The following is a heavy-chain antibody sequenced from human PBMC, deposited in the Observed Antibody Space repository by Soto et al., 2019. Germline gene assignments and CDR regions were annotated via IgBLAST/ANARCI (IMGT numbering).Heavy chain of an antibody. CDR2: ISAYNGNT. V-gene: IGHV1-18*01. CDR3: ARKNGNAGPYAF. Sequence: ASVKVSCKACGCTFTSYGISWVRQAPGQGLEWMGWISAYNGNTNYAQKLQGRVTMTTDTSTSTAYMELRSLRSDDTAVYYCARKNGNAGPYAFWGRGTLVPFSS. CDR1: GCTFTSYG. J-gene: IGHJ4*02. D-gene: IGHD1-1*01.